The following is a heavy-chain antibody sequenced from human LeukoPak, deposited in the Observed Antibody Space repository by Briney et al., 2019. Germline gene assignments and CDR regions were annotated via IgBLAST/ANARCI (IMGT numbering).Heavy chain of an antibody. D-gene: IGHD2-15*01. V-gene: IGHV1-69*06. CDR3: AEGRDCSGGSCWFDY. Sequence: SVKVSFKASGGTFSSYAISWVRQAPGPGLEWMGGIIPIFGTANYAQKFQGRVTITADKSTSTAYMELSSLRSEDTAVYYCAEGRDCSGGSCWFDYWGQGTLVTVSS. CDR1: GGTFSSYA. CDR2: IIPIFGTA. J-gene: IGHJ4*02.